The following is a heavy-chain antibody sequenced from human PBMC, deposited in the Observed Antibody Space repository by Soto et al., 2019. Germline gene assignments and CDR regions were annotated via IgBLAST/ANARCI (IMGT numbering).Heavy chain of an antibody. CDR3: AREVERGYSYGYLEY. CDR2: INPSGGST. D-gene: IGHD5-18*01. CDR1: GYTCSSYY. V-gene: IGHV1-46*01. J-gene: IGHJ4*02. Sequence: QVQLVQSGAEVKKPGASVKVSCKASGYTCSSYYMHWVRQAPGQGPEWMGIINPSGGSTSYAQKLQGRVTMTRDTSTSTVYMELSSLRSEDTAVYYCAREVERGYSYGYLEYWGQGTLITVSS.